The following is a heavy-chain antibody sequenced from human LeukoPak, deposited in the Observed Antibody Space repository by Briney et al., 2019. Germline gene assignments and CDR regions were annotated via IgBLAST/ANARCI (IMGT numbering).Heavy chain of an antibody. CDR1: GFTFSSYS. V-gene: IGHV3-21*01. D-gene: IGHD4-17*01. J-gene: IGHJ6*03. Sequence: PGGSLRLSCAASGFTFSSYSMNWVRQAPGKGLEWVSSISSSSSYIYYADSVKGRFTISRDNSKNTLYLQMNSLRAEDTAVYYCAKDGFGDYASHYYYYYMDVWGKGTTVTISS. CDR3: AKDGFGDYASHYYYYYMDV. CDR2: ISSSSSYI.